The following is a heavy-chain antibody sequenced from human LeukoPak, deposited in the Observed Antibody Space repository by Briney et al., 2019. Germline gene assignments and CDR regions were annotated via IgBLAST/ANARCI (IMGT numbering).Heavy chain of an antibody. D-gene: IGHD3-10*01. CDR3: ARANGSGTQIDY. V-gene: IGHV4-30-2*01. Sequence: SETLSLTCAVSGGSISSGGYSWSWIRQPPGKGPEWIGYIYHSGSTYYNPSLKSRVTISVDRSKNQFSLKLSSVTAADTAVYYCARANGSGTQIDYWGQGTLVTVSS. J-gene: IGHJ4*02. CDR1: GGSISSGGYS. CDR2: IYHSGST.